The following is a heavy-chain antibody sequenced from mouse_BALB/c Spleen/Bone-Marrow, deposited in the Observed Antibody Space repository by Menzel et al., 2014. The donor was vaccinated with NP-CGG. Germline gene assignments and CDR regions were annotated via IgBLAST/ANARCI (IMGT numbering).Heavy chain of an antibody. D-gene: IGHD3-2*01. Sequence: EVKLVESGGGLVKPGGSLKLSCAASGFTFSDYYMYWVRQTPEKRLEWVATISDGGSYTYYPDSVKGRFTISRDNAKNNLYLQVSSLKSEDTAMYYCARGGQLGAMDYWGQGTSVTVSS. CDR3: ARGGQLGAMDY. J-gene: IGHJ4*01. CDR1: GFTFSDYY. V-gene: IGHV5-4*02. CDR2: ISDGGSYT.